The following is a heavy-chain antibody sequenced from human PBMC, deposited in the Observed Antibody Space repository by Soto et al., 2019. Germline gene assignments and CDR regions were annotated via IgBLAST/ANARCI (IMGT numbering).Heavy chain of an antibody. CDR2: IYHSGTT. J-gene: IGHJ5*02. CDR1: GFSISSGYF. CDR3: ARDSSGYYWFDP. D-gene: IGHD3-22*01. V-gene: IGHV4-38-2*02. Sequence: LSLTCAVSGFSISSGYFWGWIRQPPGKGPEWLGSIYHSGTTYYNPSVKGRVTISVDTSKNQFSLKMSSVTAADTAVYYCARDSSGYYWFDPWGQGTMVTVSS.